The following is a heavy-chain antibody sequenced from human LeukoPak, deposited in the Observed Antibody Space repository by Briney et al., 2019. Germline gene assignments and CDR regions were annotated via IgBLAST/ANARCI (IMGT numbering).Heavy chain of an antibody. CDR3: ARDQSLYYYDSSGYSEFDY. D-gene: IGHD3-22*01. Sequence: ETLSLTCTVSGVSISSSNSYWGWIRQPPGKGLEWVSSISSSSSYIYYADSVKGRFTISRDNAKNSLYLQMNSLRAEDTAVYYCARDQSLYYYDSSGYSEFDYWGQGTLGTVSS. V-gene: IGHV3-21*01. CDR1: GVSISSSN. CDR2: ISSSSSYI. J-gene: IGHJ4*02.